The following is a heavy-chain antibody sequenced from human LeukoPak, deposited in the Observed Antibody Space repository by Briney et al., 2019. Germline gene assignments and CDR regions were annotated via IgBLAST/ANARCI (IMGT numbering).Heavy chain of an antibody. D-gene: IGHD3-22*01. CDR3: AGGYYDSSEDY. CDR1: GYTFTSYG. CDR2: IIPIFGIA. V-gene: IGHV1-69*04. Sequence: ASVKVSCKASGYTFTSYGISWVRQAPGQGLEWMGRIIPIFGIADYAQKFQGRVTITADKSTSTAYMELSSLRSEDTAVYYCAGGYYDSSEDYWGQGTLVTVSS. J-gene: IGHJ4*02.